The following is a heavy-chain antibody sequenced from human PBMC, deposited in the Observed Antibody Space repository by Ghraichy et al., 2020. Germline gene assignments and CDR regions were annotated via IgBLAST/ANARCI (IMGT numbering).Heavy chain of an antibody. Sequence: SETLSLTCTVSGGSISSYYWSWIRQPPGKGLEWIGYIYYSGSTNYNPSLKSRVTISVDTSKNQFSLKLSSVTAADTAVYYCARWDYGDYEAFDIWGQGTMVTVSS. D-gene: IGHD4-17*01. V-gene: IGHV4-59*01. J-gene: IGHJ3*02. CDR1: GGSISSYY. CDR2: IYYSGST. CDR3: ARWDYGDYEAFDI.